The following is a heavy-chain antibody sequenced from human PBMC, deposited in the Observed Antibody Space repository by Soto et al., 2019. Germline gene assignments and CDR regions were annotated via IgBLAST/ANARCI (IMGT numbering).Heavy chain of an antibody. CDR3: ARDPASGSYYNKAGNFQY. J-gene: IGHJ1*01. CDR1: GFTFSSYA. CDR2: ISYDGRNN. Sequence: GGSLRLSCVASGFTFSSYAMHWVRQAPGKGLEWVAVISYDGRNNSYADSVKGRFTISRDNSKNTLYLQLNSLRAEDTAVFYCARDPASGSYYNKAGNFQYWGQGTLVTVSS. V-gene: IGHV3-30*04. D-gene: IGHD3-10*01.